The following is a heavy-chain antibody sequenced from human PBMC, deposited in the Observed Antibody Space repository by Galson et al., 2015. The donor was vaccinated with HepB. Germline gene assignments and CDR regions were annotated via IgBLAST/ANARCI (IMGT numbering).Heavy chain of an antibody. J-gene: IGHJ3*02. V-gene: IGHV1-18*01. D-gene: IGHD3-9*01. CDR2: ISAYNGNT. Sequence: SVKVSCKASGYTFTSYGISWVRQAPGQGLEWMGWISAYNGNTNYAQKLQGRVTMTTDTSTSTAYMELRNLRSDDTAVYYCAGDFRDILTGNDAFDIWGQGTMVTVSS. CDR1: GYTFTSYG. CDR3: AGDFRDILTGNDAFDI.